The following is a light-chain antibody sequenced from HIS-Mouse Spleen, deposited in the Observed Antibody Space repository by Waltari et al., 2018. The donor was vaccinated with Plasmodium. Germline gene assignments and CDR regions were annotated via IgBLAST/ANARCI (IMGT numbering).Light chain of an antibody. CDR2: DAS. V-gene: IGLV3-10*01. J-gene: IGLJ3*02. Sequence: SYELTQPPSVSVSPGQTARITCSGDALPKNYAYWYQQKSGQAPVLVIYDASKRPTGIPVRFSGSSSGTMATLTISGAQVEDEADYYCYSTDSSGNHRVFGGGTKLTVL. CDR3: YSTDSSGNHRV. CDR1: ALPKNY.